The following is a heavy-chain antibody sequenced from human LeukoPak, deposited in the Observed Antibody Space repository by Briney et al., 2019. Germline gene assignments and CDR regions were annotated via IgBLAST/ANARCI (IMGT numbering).Heavy chain of an antibody. D-gene: IGHD3-16*01. CDR3: SAPWGNAGY. J-gene: IGHJ4*02. CDR2: IKSKTEGGTT. CDR1: GFTFNNAW. Sequence: GGSLRLSCVDSGFTFNNAWMSWVRQAPGKGLEWVGRIKSKTEGGTTDYAAPVKGRFSISRDDSKNTLYLQMNSLKIEDTAVYYCSAPWGNAGYWGQGTLVTVSS. V-gene: IGHV3-15*01.